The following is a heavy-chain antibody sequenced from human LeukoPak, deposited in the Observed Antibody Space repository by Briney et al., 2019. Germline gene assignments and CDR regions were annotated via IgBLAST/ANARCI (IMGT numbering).Heavy chain of an antibody. CDR1: GFTFSTYA. CDR3: ASAIAAAGTGVDY. D-gene: IGHD6-13*01. Sequence: GGTLRLSCAASGFTFSTYAMSWVRQAPGKGLEWVSTIGGRGISTYYADSVQGRFTISRDNAKNSLYLQMNSLRAEDTAVYYCASAIAAAGTGVDYWGQGTLVTVSS. CDR2: IGGRGIST. V-gene: IGHV3-23*01. J-gene: IGHJ4*02.